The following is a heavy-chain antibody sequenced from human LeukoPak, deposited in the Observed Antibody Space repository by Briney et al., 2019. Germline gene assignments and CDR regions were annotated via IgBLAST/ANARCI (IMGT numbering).Heavy chain of an antibody. V-gene: IGHV3-23*01. CDR1: GFTISSYA. CDR3: AKDRRAAAGGGYFDH. CDR2: ISGRGGST. D-gene: IGHD6-13*01. Sequence: PGGSLILSCAASGFTISSYAMTWIRQDPGQGLEWVSGISGRGGSTSYADSVKGRFTISRDNSKTTLYLLMNSLRADDTAMYYCAKDRRAAAGGGYFDHWGQGTLVTVSS. J-gene: IGHJ4*02.